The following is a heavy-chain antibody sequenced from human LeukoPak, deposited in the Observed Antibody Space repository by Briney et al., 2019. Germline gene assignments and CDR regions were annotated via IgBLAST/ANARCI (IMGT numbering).Heavy chain of an antibody. CDR3: TTVGSPDKRITIFGVVTPYSRNY. D-gene: IGHD3-3*01. V-gene: IGHV3-15*01. CDR1: GITFSNAW. J-gene: IGHJ4*02. CDR2: IKSKTDGGTT. Sequence: GGSLRLSCAASGITFSNAWMSWVRQAPGKGLEWVGRIKSKTDGGTTDYAAPVKGRFTISRDDSKNTLYLQMNSLKTEDTAVYYCTTVGSPDKRITIFGVVTPYSRNYWGQGTLVTVSS.